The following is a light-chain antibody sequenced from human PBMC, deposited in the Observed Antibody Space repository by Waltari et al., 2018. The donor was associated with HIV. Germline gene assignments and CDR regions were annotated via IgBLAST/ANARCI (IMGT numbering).Light chain of an antibody. V-gene: IGKV2-30*01. CDR1: QSLVYSDGNTY. CDR2: KVS. Sequence: DVVMTQSPLSLPVTLGQPASISCRSSQSLVYSDGNTYLTWFQQRPGRSPRRLIYKVSNRDSGVPDRFSGSGSGADFTLKISRVEAEDVGVYYCMQGTHWPWTFGQGTKVEIK. J-gene: IGKJ1*01. CDR3: MQGTHWPWT.